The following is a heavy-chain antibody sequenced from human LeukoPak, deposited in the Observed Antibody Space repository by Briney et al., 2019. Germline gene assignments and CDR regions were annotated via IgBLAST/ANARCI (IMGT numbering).Heavy chain of an antibody. CDR3: AKGRAAPFDY. J-gene: IGHJ4*02. V-gene: IGHV3-30*18. D-gene: IGHD6-13*01. CDR2: ISYDGSNK. CDR1: GFTFSSYG. Sequence: GGSLRLSCAASGFTFSSYGMHWVRQAPGEGLEWVAVISYDGSNKYYADSVKGRFTISRDNSKNTLYLQMNSLRAEDTAVYYCAKGRAAPFDYWGQGTLVTVSS.